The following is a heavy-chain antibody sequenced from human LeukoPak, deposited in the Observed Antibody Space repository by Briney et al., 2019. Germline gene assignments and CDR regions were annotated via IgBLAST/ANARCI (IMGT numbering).Heavy chain of an antibody. V-gene: IGHV1-3*01. CDR1: GYTFTSYA. Sequence: ASVKVSCKASGYTFTSYAMHWVRQAPGQRLEWMGWINAGNGNTKYSQKFQGRVTMTRDTSISTAYMELSRLRSDDTAVYYCARGGSGSFRAFDIWGQGTMVTVSS. CDR2: INAGNGNT. CDR3: ARGGSGSFRAFDI. J-gene: IGHJ3*02. D-gene: IGHD3-10*01.